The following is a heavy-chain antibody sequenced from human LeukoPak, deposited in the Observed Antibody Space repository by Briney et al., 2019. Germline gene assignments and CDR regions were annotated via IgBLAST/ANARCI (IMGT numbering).Heavy chain of an antibody. V-gene: IGHV3-7*01. D-gene: IGHD2/OR15-2a*01. Sequence: PGGSLRLSCAASGFTFSSYWMSWVRQAPGKGLEWVANIKQDGSEKYYVDSVKGRFTISRDNAKNSLYLQMNSLRAEDTAVYYCARAPGRITTFCFDYWGQGTLVTVSS. CDR1: GFTFSSYW. CDR2: IKQDGSEK. CDR3: ARAPGRITTFCFDY. J-gene: IGHJ4*02.